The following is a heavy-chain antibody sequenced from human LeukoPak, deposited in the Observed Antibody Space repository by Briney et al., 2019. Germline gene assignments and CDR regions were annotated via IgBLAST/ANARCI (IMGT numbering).Heavy chain of an antibody. J-gene: IGHJ6*03. Sequence: GGSLRLSCAASGFTFSSYWMSWVRQAPGKGLEWVANIKQDGSEKYYVDSVKGRFTISRDNAKNSLYLHMNSLRAEDTALYYCKASGLKTANSTRVGDFYYYYMDVWGKGTTVTVSS. V-gene: IGHV3-7*03. CDR1: GFTFSSYW. D-gene: IGHD2/OR15-2a*01. CDR2: IKQDGSEK. CDR3: KASGLKTANSTRVGDFYYYYMDV.